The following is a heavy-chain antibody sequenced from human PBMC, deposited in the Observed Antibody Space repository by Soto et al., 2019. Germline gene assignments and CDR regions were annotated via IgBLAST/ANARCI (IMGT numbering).Heavy chain of an antibody. V-gene: IGHV2-5*02. CDR1: GFSLSTSGGG. CDR3: APRAAAAYTFSYYGMDV. D-gene: IGHD3-16*01. J-gene: IGHJ6*02. CDR2: IYWDDDK. Sequence: GGTGESGTQALTVSCTFAGFSLSTSGGGGGGIRQPPGKALEWLALIYWDDDKRYSPSLKSRLTITKDTSKNQVVLTMTNMDPVDTATYYCAPRAAAAYTFSYYGMDVWGQGT.